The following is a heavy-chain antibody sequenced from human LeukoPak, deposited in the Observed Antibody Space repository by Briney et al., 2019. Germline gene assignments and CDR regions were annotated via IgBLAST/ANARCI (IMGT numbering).Heavy chain of an antibody. Sequence: GGSLRLSCAASGFIFSSYWMSWVRQAPGKGLEWVANIKQDGSEKYYVDSVKGRFTISRDNSKNTLYLQMNSLRAEDTAVYYCARDGTEQWLVPEYYFDYWGQGTLVTVSS. D-gene: IGHD6-19*01. CDR1: GFIFSSYW. V-gene: IGHV3-7*01. CDR2: IKQDGSEK. CDR3: ARDGTEQWLVPEYYFDY. J-gene: IGHJ4*02.